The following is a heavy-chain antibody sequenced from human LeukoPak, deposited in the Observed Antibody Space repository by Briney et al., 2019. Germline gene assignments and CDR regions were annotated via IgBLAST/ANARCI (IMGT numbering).Heavy chain of an antibody. J-gene: IGHJ4*02. Sequence: SETLSLTCTVSGDSISGSSFYWGWIRQPPGKGLAWIGSIYDSGSTYYNPSLKSRVTISVDKSKNQFSLKLSSVTAADTAVYYCASLRSIWFLVYWGQGTLVTVSS. V-gene: IGHV4-39*07. CDR1: GDSISGSSFY. CDR3: ASLRSIWFLVY. D-gene: IGHD3/OR15-3a*01. CDR2: IYDSGST.